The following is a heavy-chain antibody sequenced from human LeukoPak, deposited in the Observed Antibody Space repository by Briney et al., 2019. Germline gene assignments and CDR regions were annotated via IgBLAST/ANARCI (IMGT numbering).Heavy chain of an antibody. CDR2: IYYVGRA. D-gene: IGHD2/OR15-2a*01. Sequence: SETLSLTCTVSGDSINNYFWSWIRQSPEKGLEWIAYIYYVGRANYNPSLESRVTMSIDTSKNQFSLRLSSVTAADTAIYYCARHILNFGNNSHFDHWGQGILVTVSS. V-gene: IGHV4-59*08. CDR3: ARHILNFGNNSHFDH. CDR1: GDSINNYF. J-gene: IGHJ4*02.